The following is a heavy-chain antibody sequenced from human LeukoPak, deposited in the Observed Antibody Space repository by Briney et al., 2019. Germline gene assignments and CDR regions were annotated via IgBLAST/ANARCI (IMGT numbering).Heavy chain of an antibody. CDR3: ARAPRGWTAVPDY. D-gene: IGHD3-10*01. J-gene: IGHJ4*02. V-gene: IGHV3-30*04. Sequence: PGRSLRLSCAASGFTFSSYAMYWVRQAPGKGLEWVAVISYDGSDKFYADSVKGRFTISRDSSKNTLYLQMNSLRPEDTAVYYCARAPRGWTAVPDYWGQGTLVTVSS. CDR2: ISYDGSDK. CDR1: GFTFSSYA.